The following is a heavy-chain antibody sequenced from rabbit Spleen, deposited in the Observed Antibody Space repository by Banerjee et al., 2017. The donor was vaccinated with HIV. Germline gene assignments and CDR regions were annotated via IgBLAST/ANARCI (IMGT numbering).Heavy chain of an antibody. D-gene: IGHD4-2*01. V-gene: IGHV1S40*01. Sequence: QSLEESGGDLVKPGASLTLTCTASGFSFSSSYYMCWVRQAPGKGLEWIACILVGTTINTYYANWAKGRFTISKTSSTTVTLQMTSLTAADTATYFCASRSGSTVGYGNSNDLWGQGTLVTVS. CDR3: ASRSGSTVGYGNSNDL. CDR2: ILVGTTINT. J-gene: IGHJ3*01. CDR1: GFSFSSSYY.